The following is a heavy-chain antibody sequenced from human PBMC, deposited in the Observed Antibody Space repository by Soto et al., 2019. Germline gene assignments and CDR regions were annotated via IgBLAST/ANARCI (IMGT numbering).Heavy chain of an antibody. CDR2: VDPKSGAT. D-gene: IGHD2-15*01. CDR1: GYSFTAFY. V-gene: IGHV1-2*02. CDR3: ARDNYCPLDY. J-gene: IGHJ4*02. Sequence: QVQLVQSGAEMKKPGASVKVSCRPSGYSFTAFYIHWVRQAPGHGLGWMGWVDPKSGATRNAQNFQGRVTMTGDTSTCTAYMELNWLRSDDTAVYYCARDNYCPLDYWGQGTLVTVSS.